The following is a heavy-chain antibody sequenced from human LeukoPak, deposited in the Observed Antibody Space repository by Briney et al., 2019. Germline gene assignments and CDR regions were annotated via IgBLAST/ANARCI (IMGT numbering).Heavy chain of an antibody. J-gene: IGHJ4*02. Sequence: GASVTVSSKASGYTFTDYYMHWVRQAPGQGREWMGWINPNSGGTNFAQKFQGRVAMTRDTSISTAYMELGSLRSDDTAVYYCARARWQLVPYFDSWGQGTLVTVSS. CDR2: INPNSGGT. D-gene: IGHD6-6*01. CDR1: GYTFTDYY. CDR3: ARARWQLVPYFDS. V-gene: IGHV1-2*02.